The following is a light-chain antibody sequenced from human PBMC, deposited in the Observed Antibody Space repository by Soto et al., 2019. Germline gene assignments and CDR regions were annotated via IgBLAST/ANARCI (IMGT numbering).Light chain of an antibody. V-gene: IGLV2-8*01. CDR2: EVN. Sequence: QSVLTQPPSASGSPGQAVAISCTETSSDVGGYNYVSWYQQHPGKAPKLMIYEVNKRPSGVPDRFSGSKSGNTAPLTVSGLQAEDEADYYCSSYAGSSNVFGTGTKVTVL. CDR3: SSYAGSSNV. J-gene: IGLJ1*01. CDR1: SSDVGGYNY.